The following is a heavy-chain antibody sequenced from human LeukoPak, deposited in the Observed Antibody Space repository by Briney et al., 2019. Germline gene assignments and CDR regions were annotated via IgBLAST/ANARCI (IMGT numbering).Heavy chain of an antibody. CDR1: GGSISSYY. J-gene: IGHJ4*02. CDR2: IYYSGTT. D-gene: IGHD6-13*01. V-gene: IGHV4-59*01. Sequence: SETLSLTCTVSGGSISSYYWSWNRQPPGKGLEWIGYIYYSGTTNYNPSLKSRVTISVDTSKNQFSLKLSSVTAADTAVYYCARGVYIAAAQYGYWGQGTLVTVSS. CDR3: ARGVYIAAAQYGY.